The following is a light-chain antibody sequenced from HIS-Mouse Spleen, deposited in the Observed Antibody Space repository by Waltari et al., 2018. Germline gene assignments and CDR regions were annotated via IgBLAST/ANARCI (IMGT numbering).Light chain of an antibody. Sequence: QSALTQPRSVSGSPGQSVTISCTGTSSDVGGYNYVSWYQQHPGKAPKLMIYDVSKRPSGVPDLCSGSKSGNTASLTISGLQAEDEADYYCCSYAGSYTYVFGTGTKVTVL. J-gene: IGLJ1*01. CDR3: CSYAGSYTYV. CDR1: SSDVGGYNY. CDR2: DVS. V-gene: IGLV2-11*01.